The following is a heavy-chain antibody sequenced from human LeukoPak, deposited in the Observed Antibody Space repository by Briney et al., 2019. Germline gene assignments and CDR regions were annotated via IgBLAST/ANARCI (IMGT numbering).Heavy chain of an antibody. CDR3: AKGWDRDVLLWFGELIS. V-gene: IGHV3-66*01. D-gene: IGHD3-10*01. Sequence: PGGSLRLSCAASGFTVSSNHMNWVRQAPGRGLEWVSAIYSDDRTWYVDSVKGRFTISRDNSKNTLYLQMNSLRAEDTAVYYCAKGWDRDVLLWFGELISWGQGTLVTVSS. CDR1: GFTVSSNH. CDR2: IYSDDRT. J-gene: IGHJ4*02.